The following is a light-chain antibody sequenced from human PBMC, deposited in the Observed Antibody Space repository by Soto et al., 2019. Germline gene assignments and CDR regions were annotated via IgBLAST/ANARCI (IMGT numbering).Light chain of an antibody. CDR2: GAS. CDR3: QQYNNWPPIT. Sequence: TPFPPSQSFTLAERATLYCSTIKTEINSYLAWYQHKSGQAPRLLIHGASTRATGFPARFSGSGSGTEFTLTISSLQSEDFAVYFCQQYNNWPPITFGQGTRLEIK. CDR1: KTEINSY. J-gene: IGKJ5*01. V-gene: IGKV3-15*01.